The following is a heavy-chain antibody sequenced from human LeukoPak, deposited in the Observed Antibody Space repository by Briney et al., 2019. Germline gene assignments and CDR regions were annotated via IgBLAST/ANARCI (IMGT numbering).Heavy chain of an antibody. D-gene: IGHD3-10*02. CDR1: VYTFTGYY. CDR3: ARNHVPDY. CDR2: INPNSGCT. Sequence: ASVKVSFKSSVYTFTGYYMRWVRQAPGQGLGWMGWINPNSGCTKYAQKFQCRVTSTRETAITSAYMDLSRLGSDSAAVYYVARNHVPDYGGEGTLVTVSS. J-gene: IGHJ4*02. V-gene: IGHV1-2*01.